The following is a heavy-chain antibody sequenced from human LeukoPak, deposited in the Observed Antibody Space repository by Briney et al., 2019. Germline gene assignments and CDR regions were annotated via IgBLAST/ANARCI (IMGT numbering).Heavy chain of an antibody. Sequence: PGGSLRLSCAASGFTLNTYSMNWVRQAPGKGLEWVSSISSSSSYIYYADSVKGRFTISRDNAKNSLYLQMNSLRAEDTAVYYCARDIVVVVAATNYYGMDVWGQGTTVTVSS. D-gene: IGHD2-15*01. CDR2: ISSSSSYI. J-gene: IGHJ6*02. V-gene: IGHV3-21*01. CDR1: GFTLNTYS. CDR3: ARDIVVVVAATNYYGMDV.